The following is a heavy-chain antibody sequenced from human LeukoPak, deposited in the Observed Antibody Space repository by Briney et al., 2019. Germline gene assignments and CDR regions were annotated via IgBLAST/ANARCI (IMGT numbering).Heavy chain of an antibody. D-gene: IGHD1-26*01. J-gene: IGHJ3*02. Sequence: GGSLRLSCAASGVTFSSYGMHWVRQAPGKGLEWVAVIWYDGSNKYYADSVKGRFTISRDNSKNTLYLQMNSLRAEDTAVYYCARDGIVGATDIWGQGTMVTVSS. V-gene: IGHV3-33*01. CDR3: ARDGIVGATDI. CDR1: GVTFSSYG. CDR2: IWYDGSNK.